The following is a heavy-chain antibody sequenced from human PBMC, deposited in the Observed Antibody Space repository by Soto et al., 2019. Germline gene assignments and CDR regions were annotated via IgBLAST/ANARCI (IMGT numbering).Heavy chain of an antibody. V-gene: IGHV3-23*01. CDR3: AKALHPAQGYYDSSGYNHY. D-gene: IGHD3-22*01. Sequence: GGSLRLSCAASGFTFSSYAMSWVRQAPGKGLEWVSAISGSGGSTYYADSVKGRFTISRDNSKNTLYLQMNSLRAEDTAVYYCAKALHPAQGYYDSSGYNHYWGQGTLVTVSS. J-gene: IGHJ4*02. CDR1: GFTFSSYA. CDR2: ISGSGGST.